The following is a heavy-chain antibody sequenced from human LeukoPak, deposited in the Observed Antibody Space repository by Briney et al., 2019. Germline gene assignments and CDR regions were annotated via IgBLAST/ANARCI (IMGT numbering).Heavy chain of an antibody. V-gene: IGHV4-39*01. Sequence: PSETLSLTCTVSGGSISSSSYYWGWIRQPPGKGLEWIGSIYYSGTTYYNPSLKSRVTISVDTSKNQFSLRLSSVTAADTAAYYCARQRGYCSGGRCYRTPHFDYWGQGTLVTVSS. J-gene: IGHJ4*02. D-gene: IGHD2-15*01. CDR3: ARQRGYCSGGRCYRTPHFDY. CDR1: GGSISSSSYY. CDR2: IYYSGTT.